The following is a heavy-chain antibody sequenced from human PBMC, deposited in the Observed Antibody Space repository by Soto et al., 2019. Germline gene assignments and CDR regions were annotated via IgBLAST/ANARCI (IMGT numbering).Heavy chain of an antibody. CDR2: ISGSGGNI. CDR1: GFTFSHHS. J-gene: IGHJ4*02. Sequence: XGCLRLSCSGSGFTFSHHSLYWVRQPPGKGLQCVSSISGSGGNIYYAESVKGRFTISRDNSKNTLYLQMTSLSSEDSAVYYCVKVSGYCTGGSCFSYFDYWGQGTPVTVSS. V-gene: IGHV3-64D*06. CDR3: VKVSGYCTGGSCFSYFDY. D-gene: IGHD2-15*01.